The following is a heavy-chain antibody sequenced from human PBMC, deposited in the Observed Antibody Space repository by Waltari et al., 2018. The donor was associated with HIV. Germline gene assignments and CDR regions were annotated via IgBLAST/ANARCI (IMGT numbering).Heavy chain of an antibody. J-gene: IGHJ5*02. D-gene: IGHD3-10*01. CDR3: AKDGGSYSGWLHP. CDR2: MSGSGNGI. V-gene: IGHV3-23*01. Sequence: QLLQSGGDLVRPGGSLRLSCVASGFTFKTYSMTWVRQAPGKGLEWGAEMSGSGNGIYYRDSVKGRFTISRDNSKNTLYLQMNSLRVEDTGVYYCAKDGGSYSGWLHPWGQGTLVTVSS. CDR1: GFTFKTYS.